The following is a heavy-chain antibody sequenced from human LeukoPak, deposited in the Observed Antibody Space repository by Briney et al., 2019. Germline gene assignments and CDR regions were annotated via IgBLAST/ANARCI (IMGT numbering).Heavy chain of an antibody. D-gene: IGHD6-19*01. J-gene: IGHJ4*02. CDR1: GGSISSYY. Sequence: SETLSLTCTVSGGSISSYYWSWIRQPPGKGLEWIGYIYYSGSTYYNPSLKSRVTISVDTSKNQFSLKLSSVTAADTAVYYCARGVRFITVAGGTREFDYWGQGTLVTVSS. CDR3: ARGVRFITVAGGTREFDY. CDR2: IYYSGST. V-gene: IGHV4-59*08.